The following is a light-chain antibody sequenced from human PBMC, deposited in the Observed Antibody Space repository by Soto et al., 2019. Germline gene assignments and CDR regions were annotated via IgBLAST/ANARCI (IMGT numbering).Light chain of an antibody. CDR3: HHYGSSSWT. CDR1: QSVGSSY. V-gene: IGKV3-20*01. J-gene: IGKJ1*01. Sequence: EIILTQSPGTLSLSPGDTASLSCRASQSVGSSYLGWYQQKPGQAPRLLISGASGRATGIPDRFSGSGSGTDFTLTISGLEPEDFAVYYCHHYGSSSWTFGQGTKVGIK. CDR2: GAS.